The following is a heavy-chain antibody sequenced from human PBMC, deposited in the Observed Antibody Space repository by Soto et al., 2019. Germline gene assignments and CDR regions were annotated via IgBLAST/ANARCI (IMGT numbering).Heavy chain of an antibody. Sequence: SETLSLTCAVYGGSFSGYYWSWIRQPPGKGLEWIGEINHSGSTNYNPSLKSRVTISVGTSKNQFSLKLSSVTAADTAVYYCARGGRLYYDFWSGYPRYYMDVWGKGTTVTVSS. CDR2: INHSGST. J-gene: IGHJ6*03. D-gene: IGHD3-3*01. CDR1: GGSFSGYY. V-gene: IGHV4-34*01. CDR3: ARGGRLYYDFWSGYPRYYMDV.